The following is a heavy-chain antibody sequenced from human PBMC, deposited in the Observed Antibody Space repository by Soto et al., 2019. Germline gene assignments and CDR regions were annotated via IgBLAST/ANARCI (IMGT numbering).Heavy chain of an antibody. Sequence: GGSLRLSCVASGFTFGTYAMTWVRQVPGKGLGGVSTISGGIGSTFYADSVKGRFTISRDISKKMLFLHMNGLRGEDTGPYYCAKGAARYFDYWGRGTLVTVSS. CDR3: AKGAARYFDY. D-gene: IGHD1-26*01. J-gene: IGHJ4*02. V-gene: IGHV3-23*01. CDR1: GFTFGTYA. CDR2: ISGGIGST.